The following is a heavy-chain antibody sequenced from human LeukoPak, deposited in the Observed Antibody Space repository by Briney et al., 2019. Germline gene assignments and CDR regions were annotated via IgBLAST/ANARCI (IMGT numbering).Heavy chain of an antibody. Sequence: GGSLRLSCAASGFTFSSYSMNWVRQAPGKGLEWVSSISSSSSYIYYADSVKGRFTISRDNAKNSLYLQMSSLRAEDTAVYYCARIAVAGFDYWGQGTLVTVSS. CDR3: ARIAVAGFDY. CDR1: GFTFSSYS. D-gene: IGHD6-19*01. CDR2: ISSSSSYI. V-gene: IGHV3-21*01. J-gene: IGHJ4*02.